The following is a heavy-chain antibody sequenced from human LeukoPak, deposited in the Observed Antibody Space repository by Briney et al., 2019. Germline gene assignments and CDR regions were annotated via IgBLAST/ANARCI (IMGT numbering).Heavy chain of an antibody. CDR2: IYFSGST. CDR1: GGSISSYY. Sequence: SETLSLTCTVSGGSISSYYWTWIRQFPGKGLEWIGYIYFSGSTTYNPTLKSRVTISLDTSKNQFSLKLTSVTVADTAVYYCASHIYCNSTSCYDYWGQGTLVTVSS. D-gene: IGHD2-2*01. J-gene: IGHJ4*02. V-gene: IGHV4-59*08. CDR3: ASHIYCNSTSCYDY.